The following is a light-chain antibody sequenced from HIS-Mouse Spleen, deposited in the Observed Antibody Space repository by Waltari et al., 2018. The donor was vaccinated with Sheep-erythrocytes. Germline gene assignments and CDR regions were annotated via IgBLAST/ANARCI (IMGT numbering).Light chain of an antibody. CDR2: GKN. V-gene: IGLV3-19*01. CDR3: NSRDSSGNHLGVV. Sequence: SSELTQDPAVSVALGQTVRITCQGDSLRSYYASWFQQKPGQAPVLVIYGKNNRPSGFPDRFAGSSSGKTASLTITGAQAEDEADFYCNSRDSSGNHLGVVFGGGTKLTVL. CDR1: SLRSYY. J-gene: IGLJ2*01.